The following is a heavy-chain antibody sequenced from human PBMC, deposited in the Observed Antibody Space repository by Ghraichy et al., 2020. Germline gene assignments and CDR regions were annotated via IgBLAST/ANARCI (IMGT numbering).Heavy chain of an antibody. CDR2: IYYSGST. V-gene: IGHV4-39*01. CDR3: ARLLGYCSGGSCPGIGY. Sequence: SETLSLTCTVSGGSISSSSYYWGWIRQPPGKGLEWIGSIYYSGSTYYNPSLKSRVTISVDTSKNQFSLKLSSVTAADTAVYYCARLLGYCSGGSCPGIGYWGQGTLVTVSS. CDR1: GGSISSSSYY. D-gene: IGHD2-15*01. J-gene: IGHJ4*02.